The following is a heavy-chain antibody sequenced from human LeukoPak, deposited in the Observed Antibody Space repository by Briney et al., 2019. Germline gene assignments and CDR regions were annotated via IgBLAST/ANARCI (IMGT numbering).Heavy chain of an antibody. CDR2: IKTDGSET. V-gene: IGHV3-7*03. D-gene: IGHD6-19*01. Sequence: PSGTLSLTCAVSGGSISSNNWWGWVRQAPGKGLEWVGHIKTDGSETYYLDSLKGRISISRDNTNNALYLQMNSLRVEDTAVYYCVKNDGWFHLAQWGQGTLVTVSS. CDR1: GGSISSNNW. CDR3: VKNDGWFHLAQ. J-gene: IGHJ4*02.